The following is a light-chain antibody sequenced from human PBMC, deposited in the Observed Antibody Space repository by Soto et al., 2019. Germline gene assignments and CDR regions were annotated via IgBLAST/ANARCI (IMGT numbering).Light chain of an antibody. Sequence: EIVLTQSPDTLSLSPGERATLSFRASQIVNSNDLAWYQHKPGQAPRLLIYGASSRPGGIPDKFSGSGSGTEYTLTINRLEPEDFAVYYCQQYDRSPYTFGQGTKLEI. CDR3: QQYDRSPYT. J-gene: IGKJ2*01. CDR1: QIVNSND. CDR2: GAS. V-gene: IGKV3-20*01.